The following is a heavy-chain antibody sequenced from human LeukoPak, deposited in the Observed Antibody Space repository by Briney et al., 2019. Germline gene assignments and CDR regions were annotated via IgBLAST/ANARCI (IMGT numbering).Heavy chain of an antibody. CDR3: ARVAMITFGGVIVFGY. J-gene: IGHJ4*02. V-gene: IGHV3-7*01. D-gene: IGHD3-16*02. CDR1: GFTFSSYW. Sequence: TGGSLRLSCAASGFTFSSYWMSWVRQAPGKGLEWVANIKQDGSEKYYVDSVKGRFTISRDNAKNSLYLQMNSLRAEDTAVYYCARVAMITFGGVIVFGYWGQGTLVTVSS. CDR2: IKQDGSEK.